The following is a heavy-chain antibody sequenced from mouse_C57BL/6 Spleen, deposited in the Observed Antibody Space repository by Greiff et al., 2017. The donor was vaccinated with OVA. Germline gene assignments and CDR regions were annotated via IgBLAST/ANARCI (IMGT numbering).Heavy chain of an antibody. CDR2: IYPGSGST. V-gene: IGHV1-55*01. CDR3: ARRSITTVDAMDY. D-gene: IGHD1-1*01. J-gene: IGHJ4*01. CDR1: GYTFTSYW. Sequence: QVQLQQPGAELVKPGASVKMSCKASGYTFTSYWITWVKQRPGQGLEWIGDIYPGSGSTNYNEKFKSKATLTVDTSSSTAYMQLSSRTSEDSAVYYCARRSITTVDAMDYWGQGTSVTVSS.